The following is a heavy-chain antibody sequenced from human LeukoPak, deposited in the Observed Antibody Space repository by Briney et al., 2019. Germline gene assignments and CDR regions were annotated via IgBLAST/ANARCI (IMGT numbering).Heavy chain of an antibody. V-gene: IGHV1-24*01. CDR2: FDPEDGET. D-gene: IGHD3-10*01. CDR3: ARGAVLLWFGEGKNYFDY. Sequence: ASVKVSCKVSGYTLTELSMHWVRQAPGKGLEWMGGFDPEDGETIYAQKFQGRVTMTRNTSISTAYMELSSLRSEDTAVYYCARGAVLLWFGEGKNYFDYWGQGTLVTVSS. CDR1: GYTLTELS. J-gene: IGHJ4*02.